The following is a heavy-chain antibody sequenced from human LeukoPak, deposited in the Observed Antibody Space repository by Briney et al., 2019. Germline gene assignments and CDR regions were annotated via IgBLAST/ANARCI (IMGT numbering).Heavy chain of an antibody. J-gene: IGHJ4*02. V-gene: IGHV4-39*01. CDR2: IYYSGST. Sequence: PSETLSLTCTVSGGSISSSSYYWGWIRQPPGKGLEWIGSIYYSGSTYYNPSLKSRVTISVDTSKNQFSLKLNSVTAADTAVYYCARHVRSGYDLENFDFWGQGTLVTVSS. CDR1: GGSISSSSYY. CDR3: ARHVRSGYDLENFDF. D-gene: IGHD5-12*01.